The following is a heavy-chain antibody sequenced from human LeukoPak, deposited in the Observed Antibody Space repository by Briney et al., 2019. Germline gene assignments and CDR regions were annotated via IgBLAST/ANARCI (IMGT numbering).Heavy chain of an antibody. D-gene: IGHD6-13*01. CDR1: GYSFTSYW. J-gene: IGHJ3*02. Sequence: GESLKISCKGSGYSFTSYWIGWVLQMPGKGLGWMGIIYPGDSDTRYSPSFQGQVTISADKSISTAYLQWSSLKASDTAMYYCARRVLIAAAVAFDIWGQGTMVTVSS. V-gene: IGHV5-51*01. CDR2: IYPGDSDT. CDR3: ARRVLIAAAVAFDI.